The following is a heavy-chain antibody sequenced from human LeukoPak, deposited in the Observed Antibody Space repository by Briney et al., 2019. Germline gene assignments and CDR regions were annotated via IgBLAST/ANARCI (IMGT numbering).Heavy chain of an antibody. D-gene: IGHD2-2*01. Sequence: GGSLRLSCAPSGLTFSSYAMSWVRQAPGKGLGWVSAFSGSGGSTYYADSVKGRFTISRDNSKNTLYLQMNSLRAEDTAVCFCASRSVSKCFDYWGQGTLVTVSS. CDR1: GLTFSSYA. CDR2: FSGSGGST. CDR3: ASRSVSKCFDY. J-gene: IGHJ4*02. V-gene: IGHV3-23*01.